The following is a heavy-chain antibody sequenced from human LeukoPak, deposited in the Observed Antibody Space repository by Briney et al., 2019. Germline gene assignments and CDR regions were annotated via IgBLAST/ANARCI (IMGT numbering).Heavy chain of an antibody. J-gene: IGHJ4*02. CDR2: IHYSGTN. CDR3: ARFGTSSSRFFDQ. CDR1: GGSISAYY. Sequence: SSGTLSLTCTVSGGSISAYYWSWIRQPRGRGLEWIGYIHYSGTNNYYPSLKSRVTIALDTSKNQFSLKLNSVTAADTAVYYCARFGTSSSRFFDQWGQGTLVTVSS. D-gene: IGHD6-6*01. V-gene: IGHV4-59*01.